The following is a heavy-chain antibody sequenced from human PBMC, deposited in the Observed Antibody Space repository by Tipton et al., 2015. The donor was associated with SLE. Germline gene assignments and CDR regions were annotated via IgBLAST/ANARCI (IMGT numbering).Heavy chain of an antibody. Sequence: TLSLTCAVYGGSFSGYYWSWIRQPPGKGLEWIGYISTSEDTNYNPSLETRVTMSVDTSKNQFSLKLSSVTAADTAVYYCARSSTRFLRSAVDPWGQGTLVTVSS. CDR3: ARSSTRFLRSAVDP. V-gene: IGHV4-4*09. CDR1: GGSFSGYY. J-gene: IGHJ5*02. D-gene: IGHD3-3*01. CDR2: ISTSEDT.